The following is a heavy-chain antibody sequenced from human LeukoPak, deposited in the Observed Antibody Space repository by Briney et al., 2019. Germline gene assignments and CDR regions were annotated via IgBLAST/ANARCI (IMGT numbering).Heavy chain of an antibody. CDR3: AKGVGGVVPAANFDY. J-gene: IGHJ4*02. D-gene: IGHD2-2*01. Sequence: GGSLRLSCAASGFTFSSYAMSWVRQAPGKGLEWVSAISGSGGSTYYADSVKGRFTVSRDNSKNTLYLQMNSLRAEDTAVYYCAKGVGGVVPAANFDYWGQGTLVTVSS. CDR2: ISGSGGST. V-gene: IGHV3-23*01. CDR1: GFTFSSYA.